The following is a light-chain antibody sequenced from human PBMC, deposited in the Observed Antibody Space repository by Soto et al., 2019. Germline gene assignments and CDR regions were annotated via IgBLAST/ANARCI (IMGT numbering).Light chain of an antibody. CDR2: ATS. CDR1: QRVSSN. Sequence: EIVMTQSPATLSVSPGERATLSCRARQRVSSNLAWFQQQPGRAHRLLIYATSARATGFPARFSGSGSGIDFTLTISSLQSEDFAVYYCQQYSEWPLTFGGGTRVEIQ. J-gene: IGKJ4*01. CDR3: QQYSEWPLT. V-gene: IGKV3-15*01.